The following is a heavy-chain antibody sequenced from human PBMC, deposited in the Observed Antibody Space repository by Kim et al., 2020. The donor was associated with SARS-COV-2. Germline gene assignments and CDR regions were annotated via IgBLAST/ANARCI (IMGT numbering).Heavy chain of an antibody. V-gene: IGHV4-34*01. D-gene: IGHD2-15*01. J-gene: IGHJ3*02. CDR1: GGSFSGYY. CDR3: ARALGGNRHDAFDI. CDR2: INHSGST. Sequence: SETLSLTCAVYGGSFSGYYWSWIRQPPGKGLEWIGEINHSGSTNYNPSLKSRVTISVDTSKNQFSLKLSSVTAADTAVYYCARALGGNRHDAFDIWGQGT.